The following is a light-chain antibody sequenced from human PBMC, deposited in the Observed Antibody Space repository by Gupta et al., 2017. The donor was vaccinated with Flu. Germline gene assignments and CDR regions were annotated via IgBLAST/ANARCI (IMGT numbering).Light chain of an antibody. Sequence: SVIISCSGSSSNIGSNTVNWYQQFPGSAPKVLIYNDNERPSGVPDRFSASKSGTSASLAISGLQSEDEADYYCAAWDDSLNGGVFGGGTKLTVL. J-gene: IGLJ2*01. CDR1: SSNIGSNT. CDR2: NDN. CDR3: AAWDDSLNGGV. V-gene: IGLV1-44*01.